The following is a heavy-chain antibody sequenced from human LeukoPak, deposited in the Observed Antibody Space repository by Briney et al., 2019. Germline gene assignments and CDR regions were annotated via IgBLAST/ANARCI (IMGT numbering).Heavy chain of an antibody. CDR2: IYSGGST. J-gene: IGHJ4*02. CDR3: AGAPRRAAAGSDY. Sequence: GGSLRLSCAASGFTFSDFYMSWVRQAPGKGLEWVSVIYSGGSTYYADSVKGRFTISRDNSKNTLYLQMNSLRAEDTAVYYCAGAPRRAAAGSDYWGQGTLVTVSS. V-gene: IGHV3-66*01. D-gene: IGHD6-13*01. CDR1: GFTFSDFY.